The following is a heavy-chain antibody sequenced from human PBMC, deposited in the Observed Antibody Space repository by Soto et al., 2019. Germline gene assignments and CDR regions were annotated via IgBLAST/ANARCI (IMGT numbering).Heavy chain of an antibody. J-gene: IGHJ4*02. CDR3: AGDPSFEALDY. V-gene: IGHV3-7*01. D-gene: IGHD3-10*01. Sequence: GGSLRVSFAASEFTFSNSWMAWVRQAPGKGLEWVGDTNPHGSTTSYVESVKGRFTVSRDNAMSALYLQMTSLRVEDTAVYSCAGDPSFEALDYWGLGTVVTVSS. CDR1: EFTFSNSW. CDR2: TNPHGSTT.